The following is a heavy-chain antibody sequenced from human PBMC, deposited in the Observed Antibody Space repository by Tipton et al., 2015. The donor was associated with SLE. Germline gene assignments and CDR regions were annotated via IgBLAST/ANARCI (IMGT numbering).Heavy chain of an antibody. J-gene: IGHJ4*02. V-gene: IGHV6-1*01. CDR2: TYYRSKWYN. D-gene: IGHD4-23*01. CDR1: GDSVSSNSAT. CDR3: AREAGAGNSPSRFDY. Sequence: GLVKPSQTLSLTCAISGDSVSSNSATWTWIRQSPSRGLEWLGRTYYRSKWYNDYAVSVKSRITINPDTSKNHFSLQLNSVTPEDTAVYYCAREAGAGNSPSRFDYWGQGTLVAVSS.